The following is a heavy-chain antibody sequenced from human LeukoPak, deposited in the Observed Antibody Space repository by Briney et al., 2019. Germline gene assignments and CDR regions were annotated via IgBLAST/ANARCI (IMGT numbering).Heavy chain of an antibody. D-gene: IGHD2-21*01. CDR3: ARAFIPDLTFDY. CDR1: GGSISSYY. Sequence: KSSETLSLTCTVSGGSISSYYWSWIRQPPGKGLEWIGYIYYSGSTTYNPSLKSRVTISVDTSKNQFSLKLSSVTAADTAVYYCARAFIPDLTFDYWGQGTLVTVSS. CDR2: IYYSGST. V-gene: IGHV4-59*01. J-gene: IGHJ4*02.